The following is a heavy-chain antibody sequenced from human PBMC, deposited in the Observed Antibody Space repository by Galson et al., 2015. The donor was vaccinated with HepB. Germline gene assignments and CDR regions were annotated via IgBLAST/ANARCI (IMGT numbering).Heavy chain of an antibody. Sequence: SLRLSCAASGFAFSRYSMHWVHQAPGKGLEWVALISHDGGNKYYADSFKGRVTISRDNVNNTVYLQMNSLRAEDTAVYYCAKDFILIGFDIWGQGSLVIVSS. V-gene: IGHV3-30-3*01. J-gene: IGHJ3*02. CDR1: GFAFSRYS. CDR3: AKDFILIGFDI. CDR2: ISHDGGNK.